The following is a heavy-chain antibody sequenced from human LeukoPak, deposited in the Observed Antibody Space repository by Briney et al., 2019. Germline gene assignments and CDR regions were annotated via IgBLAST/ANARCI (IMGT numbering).Heavy chain of an antibody. CDR1: GYTFTGYY. CDR2: INPNSGGT. Sequence: ASVKVSCKASGYTFTGYYMHWVRQAPGQGLEWMGWINPNSGGTNYAQKFQGRFTISRDNSKNTLYLQMNSLRAEDTAVYYCAPANGYWGQGTLVTVSS. V-gene: IGHV1-2*02. CDR3: APANGY. J-gene: IGHJ4*02. D-gene: IGHD4/OR15-4a*01.